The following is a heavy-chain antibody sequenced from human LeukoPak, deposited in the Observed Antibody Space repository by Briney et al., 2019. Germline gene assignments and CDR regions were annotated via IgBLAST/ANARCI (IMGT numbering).Heavy chain of an antibody. V-gene: IGHV3-23*01. CDR1: GFTFSTYA. J-gene: IGHJ6*03. Sequence: QSGGSLRLSCAASGFTFSTYAMNWVRQAPGKGREWVSAISGSATGSVTTYYTDSVKGRFTISRDNSKNTLYLQMNSLRAEDTAVYYCAKGLLNYYYYMDVWGKGTTVTVSS. D-gene: IGHD1-26*01. CDR3: AKGLLNYYYYMDV. CDR2: ISGSATGSVTT.